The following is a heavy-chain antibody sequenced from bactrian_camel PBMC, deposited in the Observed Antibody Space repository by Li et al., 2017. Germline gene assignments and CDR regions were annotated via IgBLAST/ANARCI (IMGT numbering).Heavy chain of an antibody. D-gene: IGHD4*01. Sequence: HVQLVESGGGSVETGGSRRLSCETPGYTNSAYDMSWYRQAPGKGLEWVSSIYSDGSNTYYADSVKGRFTISADNAKNTVYLQMNSLKSEDTALYYCATTMIGLYYNDYVTPFASWGQGTQVTVS. CDR3: ATTMIGLYYNDYVTPFAS. V-gene: IGHV3-2*01. CDR1: GYTNSAYD. J-gene: IGHJ6*01. CDR2: IYSDGSNT.